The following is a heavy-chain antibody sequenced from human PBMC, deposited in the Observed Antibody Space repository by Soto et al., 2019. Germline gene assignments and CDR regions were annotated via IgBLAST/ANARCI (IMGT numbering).Heavy chain of an antibody. CDR1: GYTFTSYA. V-gene: IGHV1-3*01. J-gene: IGHJ4*02. CDR2: INAGNGNT. Sequence: QVQLVQSGAEVKKPGASVKVSCKASGYTFTSYAMHWVRQARGQRLEWMGWINAGNGNTKYSQKFQGRVTITRDTAASTADMELSSLRSEDTAVYYCARDVAATGDWGQGTLVTVSS. CDR3: ARDVAATGD. D-gene: IGHD1-26*01.